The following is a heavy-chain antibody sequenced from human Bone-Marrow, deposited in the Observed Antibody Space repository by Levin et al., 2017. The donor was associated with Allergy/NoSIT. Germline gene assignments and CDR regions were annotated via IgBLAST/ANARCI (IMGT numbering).Heavy chain of an antibody. CDR3: ASVALPRYCTSTSCSDSGYYFDY. J-gene: IGHJ4*02. Sequence: GGSLRLSCAASGFTFSSYDMHWVRQATGRGLEWVSAIGTAADSYYSGSVKGRFTVSRDNAKNSFYLQMNSLRAVDTAGYYCASVALPRYCTSTSCSDSGYYFDYWGQGTLVTVSS. CDR2: IGTAADS. CDR1: GFTFSSYD. V-gene: IGHV3-13*04. D-gene: IGHD2-2*01.